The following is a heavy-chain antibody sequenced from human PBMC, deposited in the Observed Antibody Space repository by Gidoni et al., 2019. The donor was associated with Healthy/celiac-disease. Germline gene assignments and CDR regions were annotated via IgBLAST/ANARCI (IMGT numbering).Heavy chain of an antibody. CDR2: ISSSSSYI. J-gene: IGHJ3*02. D-gene: IGHD1-26*01. CDR1: GFTFSSYS. Sequence: EVQLVESGGGLVKPGGSLRLSCAASGFTFSSYSMNWVRQAPGKGLEWVSSISSSSSYIYYADSVKGRFTISRDNAKNSLYLQMNSLRAEDTAVYYCARDLITVGALLGDAFDIWGQGTMVTVSS. CDR3: ARDLITVGALLGDAFDI. V-gene: IGHV3-21*01.